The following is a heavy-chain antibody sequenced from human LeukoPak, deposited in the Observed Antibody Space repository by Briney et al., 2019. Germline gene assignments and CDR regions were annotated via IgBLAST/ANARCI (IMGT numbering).Heavy chain of an antibody. J-gene: IGHJ4*02. CDR2: INPNSGGT. V-gene: IGHV1-2*06. CDR3: ARDQGCSGGSCYRGEYNY. Sequence: ASVKVSCKASGYTFTGYYMHWVRQAPGQGIEWMGRINPNSGGTKYAQKFQGRVTMTRDTSISTAYMELSRLRSGDTAVYYCARDQGCSGGSCYRGEYNYWGQGTLVTVSS. D-gene: IGHD2-15*01. CDR1: GYTFTGYY.